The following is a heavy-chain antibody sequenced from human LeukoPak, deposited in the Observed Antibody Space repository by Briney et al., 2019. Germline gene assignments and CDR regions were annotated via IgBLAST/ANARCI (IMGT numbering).Heavy chain of an antibody. J-gene: IGHJ4*02. Sequence: GGSLRLSCAASGFTFSSYAMSWVRQAPGKGLEWVSAISGSGGSTYYADSVKGRFTISRDNSKNTLYLQMNSLRAEDTAVYYCAKEPLFPNQLPYYFDYWGQGTLVTVSS. D-gene: IGHD2-2*01. CDR1: GFTFSSYA. CDR2: ISGSGGST. CDR3: AKEPLFPNQLPYYFDY. V-gene: IGHV3-23*01.